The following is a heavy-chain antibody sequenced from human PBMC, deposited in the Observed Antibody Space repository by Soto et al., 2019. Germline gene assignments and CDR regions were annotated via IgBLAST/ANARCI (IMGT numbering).Heavy chain of an antibody. V-gene: IGHV1-3*01. CDR2: INAASGNT. CDR3: ARGQSSGWTALDY. J-gene: IGHJ4*02. D-gene: IGHD6-25*01. CDR1: GYSFINYA. Sequence: ASVKVSCKASGYSFINYAMFWVRQAPGQRLEWMGWINAASGNTKYSQKFQGRVTITRDTLASTAYMELSSLRSEDTAIYYCARGQSSGWTALDYWGQGALVTVSS.